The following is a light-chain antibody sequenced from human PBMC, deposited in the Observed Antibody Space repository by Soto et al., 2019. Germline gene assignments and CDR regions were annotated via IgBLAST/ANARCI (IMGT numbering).Light chain of an antibody. CDR2: IAS. CDR1: QGIRNY. Sequence: DIQLTQSPSFLSASVGDRVTITCRASQGIRNYLAWYQQKPGRAPKPLMYIASTLQTGVQSRFSGSQSGTEFTLTISSLQPEDFATYYCQQVNNYPITFGQGTRLEIK. J-gene: IGKJ5*01. V-gene: IGKV1-9*01. CDR3: QQVNNYPIT.